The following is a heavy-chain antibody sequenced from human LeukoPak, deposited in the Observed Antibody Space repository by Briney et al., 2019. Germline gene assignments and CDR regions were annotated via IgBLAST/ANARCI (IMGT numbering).Heavy chain of an antibody. CDR1: GFTFSSDA. D-gene: IGHD5-12*01. Sequence: PGGSLRLSCAASGFTFSSDAMSWVRQAPGKGLEWVSSMGGSGGSTYYADSVKGRFTISRDNSKDTLYLQMNSLRADDTAVYYCAKGLGYWGQGTLVTVSS. CDR2: MGGSGGST. V-gene: IGHV3-23*01. J-gene: IGHJ4*02. CDR3: AKGLGY.